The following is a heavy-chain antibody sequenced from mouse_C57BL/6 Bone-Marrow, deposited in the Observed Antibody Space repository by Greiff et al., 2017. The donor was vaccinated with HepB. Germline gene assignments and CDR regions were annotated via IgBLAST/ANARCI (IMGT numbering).Heavy chain of an antibody. J-gene: IGHJ2*01. Sequence: QVQLQPSGPELVKPGASVKISCKASGYAFSSSWMNWVKQRPGKGLEWIGRIYPGDGDTNYNGKFKGKATLTADKSSSTAYMQLSSLTSEDSAVYFCARDHQADYWGQGTTLTVSS. CDR2: IYPGDGDT. V-gene: IGHV1-82*01. CDR3: ARDHQADY. CDR1: GYAFSSSW. D-gene: IGHD3-2*02.